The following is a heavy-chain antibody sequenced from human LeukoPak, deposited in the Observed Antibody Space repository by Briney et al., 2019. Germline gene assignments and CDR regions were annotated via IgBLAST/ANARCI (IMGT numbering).Heavy chain of an antibody. Sequence: PGGSLRLSCAASGFTFSSYDMSWVRQVPGKGLEWVSAISDSGGSTHYADSVKGRFTISRDNSKNTLYLQMNSLRAEDTAVYYCAKDRGGGFDYWGQGTLATVSS. CDR3: AKDRGGGFDY. CDR2: ISDSGGST. V-gene: IGHV3-23*01. J-gene: IGHJ4*02. D-gene: IGHD3-10*01. CDR1: GFTFSSYD.